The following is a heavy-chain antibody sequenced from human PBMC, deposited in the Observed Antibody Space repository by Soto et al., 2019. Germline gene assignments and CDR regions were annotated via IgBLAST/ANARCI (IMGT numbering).Heavy chain of an antibody. D-gene: IGHD6-13*01. CDR1: GGSISSYY. V-gene: IGHV4-59*01. Sequence: QVQLQESGPGLVKPSETLSLTCTVSGGSISSYYWSWIRQPPGKGLEWIGYIYYSGSTNYHPSLKSRVTISVDTSKNQFSLKLSSVTAADTAVYYCARDRTGPYSNPRGAFDIWGQGTMVTVSS. CDR2: IYYSGST. J-gene: IGHJ3*02. CDR3: ARDRTGPYSNPRGAFDI.